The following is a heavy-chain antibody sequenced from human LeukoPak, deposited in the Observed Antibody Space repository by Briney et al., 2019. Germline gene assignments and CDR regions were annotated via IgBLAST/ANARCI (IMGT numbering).Heavy chain of an antibody. CDR3: AAEGYSYGLSY. J-gene: IGHJ4*02. Sequence: GESLKISCKCSGYSFTSYWISWVRQMPGEGLEWMGRIDPSDSYTNYSPSFQGHVTISADKSISTAYLQWSSLKASDTAMYYCAAEGYSYGLSYWGQGTLVTVSS. D-gene: IGHD5-18*01. V-gene: IGHV5-10-1*01. CDR1: GYSFTSYW. CDR2: IDPSDSYT.